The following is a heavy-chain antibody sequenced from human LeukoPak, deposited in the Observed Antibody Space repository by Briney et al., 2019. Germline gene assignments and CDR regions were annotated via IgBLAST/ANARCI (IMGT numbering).Heavy chain of an antibody. Sequence: SETLSITCAVYGGSFSGYYWSWIRQPPGKGLEWIGEINHSGSTNYNPSLKSRVTISVDTSKNQFSLKLSSVTAADTAVYYCARVIVGYWGQGTLVTVSS. J-gene: IGHJ4*02. V-gene: IGHV4-34*01. D-gene: IGHD2-21*01. CDR3: ARVIVGY. CDR1: GGSFSGYY. CDR2: INHSGST.